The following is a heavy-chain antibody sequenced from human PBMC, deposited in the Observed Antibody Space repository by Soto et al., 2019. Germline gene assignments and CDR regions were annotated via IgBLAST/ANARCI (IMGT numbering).Heavy chain of an antibody. J-gene: IGHJ6*02. CDR3: ARDERGYSYGAYYYYGMDG. V-gene: IGHV1-69*13. D-gene: IGHD5-18*01. CDR1: GGTFSSYA. Sequence: SVKVSCKASGGTFSSYAISWVRQAPGQGLEWMGGIIPIFGTANYAQKFQGRVTITADESTSTAYMELSSLRSEDTAVYYCARDERGYSYGAYYYYGMDGWGQRTTVTVSS. CDR2: IIPIFGTA.